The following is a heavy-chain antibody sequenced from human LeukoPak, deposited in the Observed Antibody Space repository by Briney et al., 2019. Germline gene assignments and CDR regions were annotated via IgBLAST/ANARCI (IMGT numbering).Heavy chain of an antibody. D-gene: IGHD1-7*01. CDR3: ARGKLRRYMDV. Sequence: SETLSLTCTVSGGSISSSSYYWGWIRQPPGKGLESIGYMYYSETANYNPSLKSRVTISMDTSKNQFSLRLTAVTAADAAVYYCARGKLRRYMDVWGKGTTVTVSS. V-gene: IGHV4-61*05. CDR1: GGSISSSSYY. CDR2: MYYSETA. J-gene: IGHJ6*03.